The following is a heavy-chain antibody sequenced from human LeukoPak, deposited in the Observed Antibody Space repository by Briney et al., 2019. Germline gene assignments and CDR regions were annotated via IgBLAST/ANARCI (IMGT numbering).Heavy chain of an antibody. Sequence: SETPSLTCSVSGGSISSYYWSWIRQPPGKGLEWIGYIYYSGSTNYNPSLKSRLTISVDTSKNQFSLKLSSVTAADTAVYYCARDPRIDAFDIWGQGTMVTVSS. CDR1: GGSISSYY. J-gene: IGHJ3*02. CDR2: IYYSGST. V-gene: IGHV4-59*01. CDR3: ARDPRIDAFDI.